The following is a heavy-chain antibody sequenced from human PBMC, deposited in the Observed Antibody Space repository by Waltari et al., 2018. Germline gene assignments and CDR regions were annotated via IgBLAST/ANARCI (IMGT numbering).Heavy chain of an antibody. CDR2: FDPEDGET. Sequence: QVQRVQSGAEVKKPGASVNVSGKVYGNTSTELSMHGVRQAPGKGLEWMGGFDPEDGETIYAQSFQGRVTMTEDTSTDTAYMEVSSLRSEDTAVYYCATSPIALFGTLYWGQGTLVTVSS. V-gene: IGHV1-24*01. D-gene: IGHD6-13*01. J-gene: IGHJ4*02. CDR1: GNTSTELS. CDR3: ATSPIALFGTLY.